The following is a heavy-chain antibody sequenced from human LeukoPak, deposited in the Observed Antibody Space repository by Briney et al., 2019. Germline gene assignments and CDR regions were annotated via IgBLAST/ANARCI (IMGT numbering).Heavy chain of an antibody. V-gene: IGHV3-49*04. CDR3: TRDRPPYYDSSGYHDY. J-gene: IGHJ4*02. CDR1: GFTFGDYA. D-gene: IGHD3-22*01. CDR2: IRSKAYGGTT. Sequence: GGSLRLSCTASGFTFGDYAMSWVRQAPGKGLEWVGFIRSKAYGGTTEYAASVKGRFTISRDDSKSIAYLQMNSLKTEDTAVYYCTRDRPPYYDSSGYHDYWAQGTLVTVSS.